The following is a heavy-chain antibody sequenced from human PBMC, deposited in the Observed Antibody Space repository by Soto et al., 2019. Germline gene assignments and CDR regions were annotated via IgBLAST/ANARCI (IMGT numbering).Heavy chain of an antibody. CDR1: GFTFSDHY. D-gene: IGHD3-10*01. CDR3: ARGVRSPGGMDV. V-gene: IGHV3-72*01. Sequence: LSCAASGFTFSDHYMDWVRQAPGKGLEWVGRTRNKANSYTTEYAASVKGRFTISRDDSKNSLYLQMNSLKTEDTAVYYCARGVRSPGGMDVWGQGTTVTVSS. J-gene: IGHJ6*02. CDR2: TRNKANSYTT.